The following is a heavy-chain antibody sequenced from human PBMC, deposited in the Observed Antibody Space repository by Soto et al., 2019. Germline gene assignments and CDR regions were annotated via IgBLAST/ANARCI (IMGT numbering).Heavy chain of an antibody. Sequence: HPGGSLRLSCATSGFTFSSSWMSWVRQAPGRGLEWVANIKRDGSEKYYVDSVKGRFTISRDNAKNSLYLQMNSLRAEDTAVYYCAREGLRFLEWSPQDYHYYGMDVWGQGTTVTVSS. V-gene: IGHV3-7*01. CDR1: GFTFSSSW. D-gene: IGHD3-3*01. CDR2: IKRDGSEK. J-gene: IGHJ6*02. CDR3: AREGLRFLEWSPQDYHYYGMDV.